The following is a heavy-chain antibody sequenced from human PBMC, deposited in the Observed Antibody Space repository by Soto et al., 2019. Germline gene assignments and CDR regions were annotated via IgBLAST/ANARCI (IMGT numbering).Heavy chain of an antibody. CDR3: ARGNGDLFDY. J-gene: IGHJ4*02. Sequence: QVQLMESGGGVVQPGRSLRLSCAASGFTFSSYAMHWVRQAPGKGLEWVAVISYDGSNKYYADSVKGRFTISRDNSKNTLYLQMNSLRAEDTAVYYCARGNGDLFDYWGQGTLVNVSS. CDR1: GFTFSSYA. V-gene: IGHV3-30-3*01. D-gene: IGHD4-17*01. CDR2: ISYDGSNK.